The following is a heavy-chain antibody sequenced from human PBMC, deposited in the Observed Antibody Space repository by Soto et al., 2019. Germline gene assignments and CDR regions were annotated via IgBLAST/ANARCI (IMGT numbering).Heavy chain of an antibody. CDR2: IRSKTNNYAT. J-gene: IGHJ6*03. CDR1: GFPLSDSA. V-gene: IGHV3-73*01. Sequence: ESGGGLVQPGGSLKLACLASGFPLSDSAIHWVRKASGKGLEWVGRIRSKTNNYATTYAAPVRGRFTLSRDDSKNTAYLQMNNLESEDAAVYYCTRHAGGLVEHSFYYYFMDVWGKGATVSV. D-gene: IGHD2-15*01. CDR3: TRHAGGLVEHSFYYYFMDV.